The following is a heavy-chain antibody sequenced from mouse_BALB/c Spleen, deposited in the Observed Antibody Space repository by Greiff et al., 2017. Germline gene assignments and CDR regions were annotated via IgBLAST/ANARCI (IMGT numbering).Heavy chain of an antibody. Sequence: EVKVVESGGGLVQPGGSLKLSCAASGFTFSSYTMSWVRQTPEKRLEWVAYISNGGGSTYYPDTVKGRFTISRDNAKNTLYLQMSSLKSEDTAMYYCATEKYYYGSSYDWYFDVWGAGTTVTVSS. CDR3: ATEKYYYGSSYDWYFDV. J-gene: IGHJ1*01. V-gene: IGHV5-12-2*01. CDR1: GFTFSSYT. CDR2: ISNGGGST. D-gene: IGHD1-1*01.